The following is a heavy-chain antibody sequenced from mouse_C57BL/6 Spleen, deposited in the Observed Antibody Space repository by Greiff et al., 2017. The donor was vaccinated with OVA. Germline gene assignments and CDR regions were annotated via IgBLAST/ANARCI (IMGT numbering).Heavy chain of an antibody. D-gene: IGHD1-1*01. V-gene: IGHV1-62-2*01. CDR1: GYTFTEYT. CDR3: ARHEEGYGSSYVHFDY. Sequence: QVQLKESGAELVKPGASVKLSCKASGYTFTEYTIHWVKQRSGQGLEWIGWFYPGSGSIKYNEKFKDKATLTADKSSSTVYMELSRLTSEDSAVYFCARHEEGYGSSYVHFDYWGQGTTLTVSS. J-gene: IGHJ2*01. CDR2: FYPGSGSI.